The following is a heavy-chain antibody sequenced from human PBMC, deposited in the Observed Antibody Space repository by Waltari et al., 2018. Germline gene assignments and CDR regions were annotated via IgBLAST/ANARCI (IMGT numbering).Heavy chain of an antibody. CDR3: ARGPQLRAPGRPHGYMDV. V-gene: IGHV4-34*01. CDR2: INHSGST. CDR1: GGSFSGYY. Sequence: QVQLQQWGAGLLKPSETLSLTCAVYGGSFSGYYWSWIRQPPGKGLEWIGEINHSGSTNNNPSLKCRVTISVDTSKNQFSLKLSSVTAADTAVYYCARGPQLRAPGRPHGYMDVWGKGTTVTISS. J-gene: IGHJ6*03. D-gene: IGHD2-2*01.